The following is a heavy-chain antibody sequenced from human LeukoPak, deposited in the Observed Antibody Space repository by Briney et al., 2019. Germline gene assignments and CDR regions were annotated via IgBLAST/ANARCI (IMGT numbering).Heavy chain of an antibody. V-gene: IGHV4-4*02. CDR1: GGSISSSNW. CDR3: AREYLEYGSGNDYFDY. J-gene: IGHJ4*02. D-gene: IGHD3-10*01. Sequence: SETLSLTCAVSGGSISSSNWWSWVRQPPGKGLEWIGYIYYIGSTNYNPSLKSRVTISVDTSKNQFSLKLTSVTAADTAVYYCAREYLEYGSGNDYFDYWGQGTLVTVSS. CDR2: IYYIGST.